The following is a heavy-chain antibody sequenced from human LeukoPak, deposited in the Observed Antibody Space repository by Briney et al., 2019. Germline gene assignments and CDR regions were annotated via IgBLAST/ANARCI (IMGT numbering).Heavy chain of an antibody. CDR2: ISSSGSTI. D-gene: IGHD3-22*01. CDR3: RSTSNRYYYDSSGMRDDY. J-gene: IGHJ4*02. Sequence: GGSLRLSCAASGFTFSSYEMNWVRQAPGKGLEWVSYISSSGSTIYYADSVKGRFTISRDNAKNSLYLQMNSLRAEDTAVYYCRSTSNRYYYDSSGMRDDYWGQGTLVTVSS. CDR1: GFTFSSYE. V-gene: IGHV3-48*03.